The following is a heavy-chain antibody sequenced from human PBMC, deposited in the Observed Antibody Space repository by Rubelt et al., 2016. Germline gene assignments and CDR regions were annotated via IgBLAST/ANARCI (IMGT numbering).Heavy chain of an antibody. D-gene: IGHD3/OR15-3a*01. Sequence: EVQLVESGGGLVQPGGSLRLSCAASGFTFSGHWMSWVRQVPGKGLVWVSRINSDGSSTNYADSVKGRFTITRDTAKNTLYLQMNSLRAEDTAVYYCARDGGMGTGGVAYWGQGTLVTVSS. V-gene: IGHV3-74*01. CDR1: GFTFSGHW. CDR2: INSDGSST. J-gene: IGHJ4*02. CDR3: ARDGGMGTGGVAY.